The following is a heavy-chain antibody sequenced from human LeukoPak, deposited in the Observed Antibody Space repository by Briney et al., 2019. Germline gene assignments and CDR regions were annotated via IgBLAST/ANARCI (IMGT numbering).Heavy chain of an antibody. D-gene: IGHD3-10*01. Sequence: SETLSLTCTVSGGSISSSSYYWGWIRQPPGKGLEWIGSIYHSGSTYYNPSLKSRVTISVDTSKNKFSLTLSSVTAADTAVYYCARESFADGSGSYRPGNWFDPWGQGTLVTVSS. J-gene: IGHJ5*02. CDR1: GGSISSSSYY. V-gene: IGHV4-39*01. CDR3: ARESFADGSGSYRPGNWFDP. CDR2: IYHSGST.